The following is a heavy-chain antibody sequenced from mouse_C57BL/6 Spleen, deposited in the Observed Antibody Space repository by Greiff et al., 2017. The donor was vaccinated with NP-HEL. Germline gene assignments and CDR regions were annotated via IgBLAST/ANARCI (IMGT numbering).Heavy chain of an antibody. CDR1: GYAFSSSW. CDR2: IYPGDGDT. CDR3: ARDTTVADFDY. V-gene: IGHV1-82*01. D-gene: IGHD1-1*01. J-gene: IGHJ2*01. Sequence: QVQLQQSGPELVKPGASVKISCKASGYAFSSSWMNWVKQRPGKGLEWIGRIYPGDGDTNYNGKFKGKATLTADKSSSTAYMQLSSLTSEDSAVYFCARDTTVADFDYWGQGTTLTVSS.